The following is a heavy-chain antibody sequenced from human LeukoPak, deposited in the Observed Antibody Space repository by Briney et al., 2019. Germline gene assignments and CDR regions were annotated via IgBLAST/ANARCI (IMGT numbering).Heavy chain of an antibody. J-gene: IGHJ3*02. CDR3: AREMTTVVTPAHDAFDI. D-gene: IGHD4-23*01. CDR2: ISYDGSNK. V-gene: IGHV3-30-3*01. CDR1: GFTFSSYA. Sequence: PGGSLRLSCAASGFTFSSYAMHWVRQAPGKGLEWVAIISYDGSNKYYADSVKGRFTISRDNSKNTLYLQMNSLRAEDTAVYYCAREMTTVVTPAHDAFDIWGQGTMVTVSS.